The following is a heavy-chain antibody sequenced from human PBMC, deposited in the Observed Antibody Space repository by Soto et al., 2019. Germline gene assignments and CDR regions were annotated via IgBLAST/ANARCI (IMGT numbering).Heavy chain of an antibody. CDR1: GFTFSSYG. D-gene: IGHD5-18*01. J-gene: IGHJ4*02. CDR3: AKDGRGYSFDYFDY. V-gene: IGHV3-30*18. CDR2: ISYDGSNK. Sequence: QVQLVESGGGVVQPGRSLRLSCAASGFTFSSYGMHWVRQAPGKGLEWVAVISYDGSNKYYADSVKGRFTISRDNSKNTLYLQMTSLRAEDTAMYYCAKDGRGYSFDYFDYWGQGTLVTVSS.